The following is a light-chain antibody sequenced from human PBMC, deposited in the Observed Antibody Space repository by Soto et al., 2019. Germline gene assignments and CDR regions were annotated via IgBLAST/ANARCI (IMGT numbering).Light chain of an antibody. CDR3: HQYFLTPYT. CDR1: QSVLYSPNNKNY. J-gene: IGKJ2*01. CDR2: WAS. V-gene: IGKV4-1*01. Sequence: DIVMTQSPDSLAVSLGERATINCKSSQSVLYSPNNKNYLAWYQQKPGQPPKLLIYWASTRESGVPGRFSGSGSAIDFTLTISSLQAEDVAVYFCHQYFLTPYTFGQGTKLEIK.